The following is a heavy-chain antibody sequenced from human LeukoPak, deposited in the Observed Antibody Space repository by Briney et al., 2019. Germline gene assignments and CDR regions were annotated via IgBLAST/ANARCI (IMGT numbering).Heavy chain of an antibody. V-gene: IGHV1-24*01. D-gene: IGHD5-18*01. CDR1: GYTLTELS. CDR2: FDPEDGET. Sequence: ASVKVSCKVSGYTLTELSMHWVRQAPGKGLEWMGGFDPEDGETIYAQKFQGRVTMTEDTSTDTAYMELSSLRSEDTAVYYCATDLLISYDSNDYWGQETLSPSPQ. CDR3: ATDLLISYDSNDY. J-gene: IGHJ4*02.